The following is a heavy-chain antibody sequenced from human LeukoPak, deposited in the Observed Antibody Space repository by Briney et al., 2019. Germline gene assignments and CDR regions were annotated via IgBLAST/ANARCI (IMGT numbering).Heavy chain of an antibody. Sequence: SETLSLTCSVSGGSINSDFWTWIRQPAGKGLEWIGRIHSSETTIYSPSLKSRVTISVDTSKNQFSLKLSSVTAADTAVYYCARGPRFRGSYPKNYYFDSWGQGTLVTVSS. CDR1: GGSINSDF. D-gene: IGHD3-16*02. CDR3: ARGPRFRGSYPKNYYFDS. CDR2: IHSSETT. J-gene: IGHJ4*02. V-gene: IGHV4-4*07.